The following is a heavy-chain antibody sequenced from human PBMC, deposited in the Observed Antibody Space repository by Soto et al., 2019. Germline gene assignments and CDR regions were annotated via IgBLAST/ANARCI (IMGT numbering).Heavy chain of an antibody. CDR3: AKEPVAVANYFDY. CDR2: ISYDGSNK. Sequence: QVQLVESGGGVVQPGRSLRLSCAASGFTFSSYGRHWVRQAPGKGLEWVAVISYDGSNKYYAESVKGRFTISRDNSKNTLYLQMNSLRAEDTAVYYCAKEPVAVANYFDYWGQGTLVTVSS. J-gene: IGHJ4*02. CDR1: GFTFSSYG. V-gene: IGHV3-30*18. D-gene: IGHD6-19*01.